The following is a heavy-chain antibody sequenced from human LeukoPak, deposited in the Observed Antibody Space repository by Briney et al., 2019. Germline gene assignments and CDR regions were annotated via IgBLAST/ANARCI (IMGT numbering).Heavy chain of an antibody. CDR3: ARLYYDSSGYADY. Sequence: SETLSLTCTVSGGSISSYYWSWIRQPPGKGLEWIGYIYYSGSTNYNPSLKSRVTISVDTSKNQFSLKLSSVTAADTAVYYCARLYYDSSGYADYWGQGTLVTVSS. D-gene: IGHD3-22*01. J-gene: IGHJ4*02. V-gene: IGHV4-59*01. CDR1: GGSISSYY. CDR2: IYYSGST.